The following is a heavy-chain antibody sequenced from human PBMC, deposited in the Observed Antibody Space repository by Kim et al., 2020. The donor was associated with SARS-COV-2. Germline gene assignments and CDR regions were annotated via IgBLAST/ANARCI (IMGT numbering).Heavy chain of an antibody. CDR2: IYTSGST. V-gene: IGHV4-61*02. Sequence: SETLSLTCTVSGGSISSGSYYWSWIRQPAGKGLEWIGRIYTSGSTNYNPSLKSRVTISVDTSKNQFSPKLSSVTAADTAVYYCARDPSSRTGYYPNYYYYGMDVWGQGTTVTVSS. J-gene: IGHJ6*02. CDR1: GGSISSGSYY. CDR3: ARDPSSRTGYYPNYYYYGMDV. D-gene: IGHD3-9*01.